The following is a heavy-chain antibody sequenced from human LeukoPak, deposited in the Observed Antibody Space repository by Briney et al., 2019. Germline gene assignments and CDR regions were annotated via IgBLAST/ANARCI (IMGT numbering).Heavy chain of an antibody. V-gene: IGHV4-59*01. D-gene: IGHD3-3*01. J-gene: IGHJ5*02. Sequence: PSETLSLTCTVSGGSISSYYWSWIRQPPGKGLEWIGYIYYSGSTNYNPSLKSRVTISVDTSKNQFSLKLSSVTAADTAVYYCAREDRDYDFWSGYPQYNWFDPWGQGTLVTVSS. CDR3: AREDRDYDFWSGYPQYNWFDP. CDR2: IYYSGST. CDR1: GGSISSYY.